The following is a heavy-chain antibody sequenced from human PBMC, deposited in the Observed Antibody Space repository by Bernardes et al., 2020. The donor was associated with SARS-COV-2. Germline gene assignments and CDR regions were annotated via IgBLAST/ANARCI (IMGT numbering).Heavy chain of an antibody. Sequence: ASVKVSCKASGYTFTNYAIHWVRQAPGHRLAWMGWINGGSGDTKFSQKFQGRPTITRDTSANTAYMELSSLRSEDTAVYYCARDLTICGMIINRGWFDPWGQGTLVTVSS. V-gene: IGHV1-3*01. CDR1: GYTFTNYA. D-gene: IGHD3-3*01. CDR3: ARDLTICGMIINRGWFDP. CDR2: INGGSGDT. J-gene: IGHJ5*02.